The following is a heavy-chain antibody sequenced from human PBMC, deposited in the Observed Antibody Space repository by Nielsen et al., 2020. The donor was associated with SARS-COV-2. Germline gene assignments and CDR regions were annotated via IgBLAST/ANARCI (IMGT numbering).Heavy chain of an antibody. J-gene: IGHJ4*02. CDR3: ASNPAEAEAGSFLDD. V-gene: IGHV3-21*01. Sequence: WIRQPPGKGLEWVSSISSSSTYYADSVKGRFTVSRDNAKNSLYLQMDSLRVEDTAVYYCASNPAEAEAGSFLDDWGQGTPVTVSS. CDR2: ISSSSTY. D-gene: IGHD6-19*01.